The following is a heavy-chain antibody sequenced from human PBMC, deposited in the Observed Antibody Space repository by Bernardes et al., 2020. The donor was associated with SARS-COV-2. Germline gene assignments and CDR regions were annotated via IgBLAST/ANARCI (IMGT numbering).Heavy chain of an antibody. V-gene: IGHV3-64*02. D-gene: IGHD3-10*01. CDR3: ARAPITMVQGIELNY. Sequence: GGSLRLSCVGSGFTFNTYAMYWVRQAPGKGLEYVSAISYNGGSAYYADSVKGRFTISRDNSQNTLFLQMRSLRVEDMAVYYCARAPITMVQGIELNYWGQGALVTVSS. CDR1: GFTFNTYA. CDR2: ISYNGGSA. J-gene: IGHJ4*02.